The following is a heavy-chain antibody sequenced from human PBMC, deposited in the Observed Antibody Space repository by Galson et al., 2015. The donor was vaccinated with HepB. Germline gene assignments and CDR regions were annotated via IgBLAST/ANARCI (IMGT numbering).Heavy chain of an antibody. D-gene: IGHD6-19*01. CDR2: ISSSSSYI. CDR1: GFTFSSYS. Sequence: SLRLSCAASGFTFSSYSMNWVRQAPGKGLEWVSSISSSSSYIYYADSVKGRFTISRDSAKNSLYLQMNSLRAEDTAVYYCARESPGYSSGWYGSYYYYYYGMDVWGQGTTVTVSS. V-gene: IGHV3-21*01. CDR3: ARESPGYSSGWYGSYYYYYYGMDV. J-gene: IGHJ6*02.